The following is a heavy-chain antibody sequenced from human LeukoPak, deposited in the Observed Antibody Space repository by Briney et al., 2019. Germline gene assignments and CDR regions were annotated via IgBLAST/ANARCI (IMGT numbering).Heavy chain of an antibody. Sequence: PGGSLRLSCAASGFTFSSYAMHWVRQAPGKGLEWVAVISYDGSHKYYADSVKGRFTISRDNSKNTLFLEMNSLRAEDTAVYYCAREKQWLVLSDAFDIWGQGTMVTVS. CDR2: ISYDGSHK. CDR1: GFTFSSYA. J-gene: IGHJ3*02. V-gene: IGHV3-30*04. CDR3: AREKQWLVLSDAFDI. D-gene: IGHD6-19*01.